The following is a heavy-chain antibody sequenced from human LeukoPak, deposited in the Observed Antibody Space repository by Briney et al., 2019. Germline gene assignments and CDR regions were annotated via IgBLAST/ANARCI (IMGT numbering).Heavy chain of an antibody. V-gene: IGHV3-66*01. CDR2: IYSGGST. CDR1: GFTVSSNY. Sequence: PGGSLRLSCAAAGFTVSSNYMSWVRQAPGKGLEWVSVIYSGGSTYYADSVKGRFTISRDNSKNTLYLQMNSLRAESTAVYYCARNDGTDYYYGMDVWGQGTTVTVSS. J-gene: IGHJ6*02. D-gene: IGHD3-22*01. CDR3: ARNDGTDYYYGMDV.